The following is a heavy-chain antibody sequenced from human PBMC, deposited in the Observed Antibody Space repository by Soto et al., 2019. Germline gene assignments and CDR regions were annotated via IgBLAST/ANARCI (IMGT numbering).Heavy chain of an antibody. CDR3: ATRDPSFMVTDMCLDY. V-gene: IGHV3-23*01. D-gene: IGHD2-21*02. Sequence: EVQLLESGGGLVQPGGSLRLSCAASGFTFSSYAMSWVRQAPGKGLEWVTAISGSGGSTYYADSVKGRFTISRDNSKNTLYLQMNSLRAEDTTVYYCATRDPSFMVTDMCLDYWGQGTLVTVSS. CDR2: ISGSGGST. CDR1: GFTFSSYA. J-gene: IGHJ4*02.